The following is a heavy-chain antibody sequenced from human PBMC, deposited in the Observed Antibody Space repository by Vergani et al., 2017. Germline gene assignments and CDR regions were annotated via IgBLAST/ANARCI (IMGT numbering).Heavy chain of an antibody. J-gene: IGHJ5*02. CDR1: GFTFSSYA. CDR3: ARLVGENDYGDYEGSLWFDP. D-gene: IGHD4-17*01. V-gene: IGHV1-3*02. CDR2: SNAGNGNT. Sequence: QVQLVESGGGVVQPGRSLRLSCAASGFTFSSYAMHWVRQAPGQRLEWMGWSNAGNGNTKYSQEFQGRVTITRDTSASTAYMELSSLRSEDMAVYYCARLVGENDYGDYEGSLWFDPWGQGTLVTVSS.